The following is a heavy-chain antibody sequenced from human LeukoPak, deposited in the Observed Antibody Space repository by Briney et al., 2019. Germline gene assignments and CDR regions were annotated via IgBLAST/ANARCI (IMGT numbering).Heavy chain of an antibody. CDR2: LDPSGGST. CDR3: AREGVAITASGRGAFDI. CDR1: GYTFTSYY. Sequence: GASVKVSCKASGYTFTSYYMHWVRQAPGQGLEWMGTLDPSGGSTSCAQKFQGRVTMTRDTSTSTVYMDLSSLTSEDTGVYYCAREGVAITASGRGAFDIWGQGAMVTVSS. D-gene: IGHD5-12*01. V-gene: IGHV1-46*01. J-gene: IGHJ3*02.